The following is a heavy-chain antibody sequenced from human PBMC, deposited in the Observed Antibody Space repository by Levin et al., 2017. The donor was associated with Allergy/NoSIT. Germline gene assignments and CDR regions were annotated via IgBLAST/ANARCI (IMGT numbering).Heavy chain of an antibody. CDR2: IRNKANNYIT. CDR3: TREDLGGVFDS. Sequence: SCEASGFTFTDHYMDWVRQAPGKGLEWVGRIRNKANNYITHYGASVKGRFTISRDVSKNSLYLQMKSLKTEDTAVYYCTREDLGGVFDSWGQGTLVTVST. D-gene: IGHD3-16*01. J-gene: IGHJ4*02. V-gene: IGHV3-72*01. CDR1: GFTFTDHY.